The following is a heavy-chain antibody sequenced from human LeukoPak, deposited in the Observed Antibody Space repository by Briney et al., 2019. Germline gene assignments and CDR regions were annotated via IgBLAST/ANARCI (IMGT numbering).Heavy chain of an antibody. V-gene: IGHV4-31*03. CDR3: ARVEAATTNPRFDY. CDR2: IYYSGST. Sequence: SETLSLTCTVSGGSISNAAYYWSWIRQHPGKGLEWIGYIYYSGSTYYNPSLKSRVTISVDTSNNQFSLELSSVTAADTAVYYCARVEAATTNPRFDYWGQGPLVTVSS. CDR1: GGSISNAAYY. D-gene: IGHD5-24*01. J-gene: IGHJ4*02.